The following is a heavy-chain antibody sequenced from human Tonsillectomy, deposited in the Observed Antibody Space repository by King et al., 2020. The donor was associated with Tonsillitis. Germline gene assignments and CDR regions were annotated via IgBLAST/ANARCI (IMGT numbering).Heavy chain of an antibody. CDR3: ARVGDYNPFDY. Sequence: VQLVESGGGLVQPGGSLRLSGAASGFTFSSYAMSWVRQAPGKGLEWVSTISRSDGSTYYADSVKGRFTISRDNSKNTLYLQMNSLRAEDTAVYYCARVGDYNPFDYWGQGTLVTVSS. D-gene: IGHD4-17*01. V-gene: IGHV3-23*04. CDR1: GFTFSSYA. CDR2: ISRSDGST. J-gene: IGHJ4*02.